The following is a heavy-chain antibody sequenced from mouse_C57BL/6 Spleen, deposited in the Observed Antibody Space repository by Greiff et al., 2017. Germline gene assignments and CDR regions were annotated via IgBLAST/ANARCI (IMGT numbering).Heavy chain of an antibody. J-gene: IGHJ2*01. V-gene: IGHV1-53*01. CDR3: ARMGSREYYFDY. D-gene: IGHD1-1*01. CDR2: INPSNGGT. Sequence: QVQLKQPGTELVKPGASVKLSCKASGYTFTSYWMHWVKQRPGQGLEWIGNINPSNGGTNYNEKFKSKATLTVDKSSSTAYMQLSSLTSEDSAVYYCARMGSREYYFDYWGQGTTLTVSS. CDR1: GYTFTSYW.